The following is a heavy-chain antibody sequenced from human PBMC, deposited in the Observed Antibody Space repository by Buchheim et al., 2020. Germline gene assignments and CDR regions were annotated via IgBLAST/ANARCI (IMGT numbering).Heavy chain of an antibody. Sequence: QVQLVQSGAEVKKPGASVKVSCKASGYTFTSYGISWVRQAPGQGLEWMGWISAYNGNTNYAQKLQGRVTMTTDKSTRTAYMERRSLRSDDTAVYYCARDSPGSSGWYTYYYYYGMDVWGQGTT. CDR3: ARDSPGSSGWYTYYYYYGMDV. CDR2: ISAYNGNT. V-gene: IGHV1-18*04. D-gene: IGHD6-19*01. CDR1: GYTFTSYG. J-gene: IGHJ6*02.